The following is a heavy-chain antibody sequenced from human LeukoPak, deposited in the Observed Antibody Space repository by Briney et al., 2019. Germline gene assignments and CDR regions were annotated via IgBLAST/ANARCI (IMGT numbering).Heavy chain of an antibody. J-gene: IGHJ6*02. V-gene: IGHV4-39*01. CDR1: GGSISSSSYY. CDR3: ARTIFGVSYYYYHGMDV. CDR2: IYYSGST. D-gene: IGHD3-3*01. Sequence: PSETLSLTCTVSGGSISSSSYYWGWIRQPPGKGLEWIGSIYYSGSTYYNPSLKSRVTISVDTSRNQFSLKLSSVTAADTAVYYCARTIFGVSYYYYHGMDVWGQGTTVTVSS.